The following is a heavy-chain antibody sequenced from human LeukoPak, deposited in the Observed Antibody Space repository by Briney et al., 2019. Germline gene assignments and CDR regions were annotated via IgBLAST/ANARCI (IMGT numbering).Heavy chain of an antibody. V-gene: IGHV1-69*13. CDR2: IIPIFGTA. CDR3: ARDDDSSDAFDI. CDR1: GGTFSSYA. J-gene: IGHJ3*02. Sequence: SVKVSCTASGGTFSSYAISWVRQAPGQGLEWMGGIIPIFGTANYAQKFQGRVTITADESTSTAYMELSSLRSGDTAVYYCARDDDSSDAFDIWGQGTMVTVSS. D-gene: IGHD6-13*01.